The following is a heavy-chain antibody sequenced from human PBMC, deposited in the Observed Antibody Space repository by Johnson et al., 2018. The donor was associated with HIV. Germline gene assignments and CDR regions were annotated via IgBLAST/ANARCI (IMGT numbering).Heavy chain of an antibody. CDR3: ARDFGGYYDSSGWYRNVFDI. Sequence: VQLVESGGGLVQPGGSLRLSCAASGFTFSSYWMNWVRQAPGKGLEWVANIKEDVSEKYYVDSVRGRFTISRDNAKNSLYLQMNSLRAEDTAVYYCARDFGGYYDSSGWYRNVFDIWGQGTMVTVSS. D-gene: IGHD3-22*01. CDR1: GFTFSSYW. J-gene: IGHJ3*02. CDR2: IKEDVSEK. V-gene: IGHV3-7*03.